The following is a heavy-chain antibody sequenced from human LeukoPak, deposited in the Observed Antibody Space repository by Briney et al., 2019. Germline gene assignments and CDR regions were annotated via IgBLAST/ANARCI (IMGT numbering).Heavy chain of an antibody. J-gene: IGHJ4*02. CDR3: AKENFIAAAGSLFDY. D-gene: IGHD6-13*01. V-gene: IGHV1-69*05. CDR2: IIPIFGTT. CDR1: GGTFSSYA. Sequence: GPSVKVSCKASGGTFSSYAVNWVRQAPRQGLEWMGGIIPIFGTTNYAQKFQGRVTITTDESTSTAYMELSSLRSEDTAVYYCAKENFIAAAGSLFDYWGQGTLVTVSS.